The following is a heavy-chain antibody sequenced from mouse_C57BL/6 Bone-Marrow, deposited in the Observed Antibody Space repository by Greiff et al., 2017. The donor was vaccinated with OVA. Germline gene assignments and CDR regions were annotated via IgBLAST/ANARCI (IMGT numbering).Heavy chain of an antibody. V-gene: IGHV1-59*01. J-gene: IGHJ4*01. Sequence: VQLQQPGAELVRPGTSVKLSCKASGYTFTSYWMHWVKQRPGQGLEWIGVIDPSDSYTNYNQKFKGKATLTVDTSSSTAYMQLSSLTSEDSAVYYCARGYYGSRDYYAMDYWGQGTSVTVSS. CDR3: ARGYYGSRDYYAMDY. CDR1: GYTFTSYW. D-gene: IGHD1-1*01. CDR2: IDPSDSYT.